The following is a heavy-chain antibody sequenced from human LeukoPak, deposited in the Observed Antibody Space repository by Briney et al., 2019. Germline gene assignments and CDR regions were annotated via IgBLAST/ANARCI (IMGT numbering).Heavy chain of an antibody. Sequence: ETLSLTCAVYGGSFSGHYWSWIRQSPGKGLEWVSAISGSGGSTYYADSVKGRFTISRDNSKNTLYLQMNSLRAEDTAVYYCAKDSYAMATIVDAFDIWGQGTMVTVSS. CDR1: GGSFSGHY. V-gene: IGHV3-23*01. CDR2: ISGSGGST. D-gene: IGHD5-24*01. J-gene: IGHJ3*02. CDR3: AKDSYAMATIVDAFDI.